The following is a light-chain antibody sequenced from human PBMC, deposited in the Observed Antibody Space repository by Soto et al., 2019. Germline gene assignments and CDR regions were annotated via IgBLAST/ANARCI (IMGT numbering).Light chain of an antibody. J-gene: IGLJ3*02. CDR2: SNN. Sequence: QAVLTQPPSASGTPGQRVTISCSGSSSNIGSNTVNWYQQLPGTAPKLLIYSNNQRPSGVPDRFSGSKSGTSASLAISGLQSEDEADYYCAAWDDILNGWVFGGGTNLTVL. V-gene: IGLV1-44*01. CDR1: SSNIGSNT. CDR3: AAWDDILNGWV.